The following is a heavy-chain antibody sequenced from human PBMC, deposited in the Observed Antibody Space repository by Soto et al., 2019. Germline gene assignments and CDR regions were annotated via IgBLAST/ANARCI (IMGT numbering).Heavy chain of an antibody. CDR2: INPASAST. J-gene: IGHJ4*02. Sequence: QVQLVQSGAEVKKPGASVKVSCRTSGYTFKHYYIHWVRQAPGQGLEWLGIINPASASTNYAQEFQDRGTFTMATSTTTVYMELSGLIAEVTAIFYCARDLAAGDHWGQGTLVTVSS. CDR3: ARDLAAGDH. D-gene: IGHD6-13*01. CDR1: GYTFKHYY. V-gene: IGHV1-46*02.